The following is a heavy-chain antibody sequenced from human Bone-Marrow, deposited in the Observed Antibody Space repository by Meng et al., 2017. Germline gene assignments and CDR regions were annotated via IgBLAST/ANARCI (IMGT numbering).Heavy chain of an antibody. CDR1: GGSFSGYY. J-gene: IGHJ4*02. CDR3: ARGRVFRRTIFGVVIFDY. D-gene: IGHD3-3*01. V-gene: IGHV4-34*01. Sequence: QGPLQQWGADLLKPYETLSLPCAVYGGSFSGYYWSWIRQPPWKGLELIGEINHSGSTNYNPSLKSRVTISVDTSKNQFSLKLSSVTAADTAVYYCARGRVFRRTIFGVVIFDYWGQGTLVTVSS. CDR2: INHSGST.